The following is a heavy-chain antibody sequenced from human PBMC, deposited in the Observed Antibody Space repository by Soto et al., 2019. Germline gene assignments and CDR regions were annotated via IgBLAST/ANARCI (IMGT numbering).Heavy chain of an antibody. CDR1: GAALNSGNYY. CDR3: ARLRIATNNYKWFDP. D-gene: IGHD2-21*01. V-gene: IGHV4-31*03. J-gene: IGHJ5*02. Sequence: SETLSLTCSVSGAALNSGNYYWSWIRQVPGKGLEWIGHIYVTRAVDYNPSLRDRITISQDTSERQFSLNLRLVTAADTAVYYCARLRIATNNYKWFDPWGQGTLVTVSS. CDR2: IYVTRAV.